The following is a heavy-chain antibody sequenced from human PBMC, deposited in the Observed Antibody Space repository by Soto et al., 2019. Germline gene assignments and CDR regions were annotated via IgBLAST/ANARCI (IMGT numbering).Heavy chain of an antibody. Sequence: EVQLVESGGGLVKPGGSLRLSCAASGFTFSNAWMSWVRQAPGKGLEWVGRIKSKTDGGTTDYAAPVKGRFTISRDDSKNTLYLQMNSLKTEDTAVYYCTTDALLPYYDSSGYYGGAYWGQGTLVTVSS. D-gene: IGHD3-22*01. J-gene: IGHJ4*02. CDR2: IKSKTDGGTT. CDR1: GFTFSNAW. CDR3: TTDALLPYYDSSGYYGGAY. V-gene: IGHV3-15*01.